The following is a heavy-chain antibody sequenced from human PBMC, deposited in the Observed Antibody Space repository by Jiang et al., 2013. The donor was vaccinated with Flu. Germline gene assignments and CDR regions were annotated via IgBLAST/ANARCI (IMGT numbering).Heavy chain of an antibody. CDR3: ARSYCGGDCYSMFGYSYYGMDV. J-gene: IGHJ6*02. D-gene: IGHD2-21*02. CDR1: GGSISSSSYY. Sequence: LLKPSETLSLTCTVSGGSISSSSYYWGWIRQPPGKGLEWIGSIYYSGSTYYNPSLKSRVTISIDTSTNQFSLKLISVTAPDTAVYYCARSYCGGDCYSMFGYSYYGMDVWGQGTTVTVSS. CDR2: IYYSGST. V-gene: IGHV4-39*07.